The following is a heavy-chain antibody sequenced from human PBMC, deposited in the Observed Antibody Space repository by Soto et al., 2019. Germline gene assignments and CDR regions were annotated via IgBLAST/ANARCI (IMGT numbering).Heavy chain of an antibody. D-gene: IGHD3-3*01. V-gene: IGHV3-21*01. CDR1: GFTFSSCS. CDR2: ISSSSSYI. Sequence: SCAASGFTFSSCSMNWVRQAPGKGLEWVSSISSSSSYIYYADSVKGRFTISRDNAKNSLYLQMNSLRAEDTAVYYCARGRYDFWSGYYTGGYYYYGMDVWGQGTTVTVSS. J-gene: IGHJ6*02. CDR3: ARGRYDFWSGYYTGGYYYYGMDV.